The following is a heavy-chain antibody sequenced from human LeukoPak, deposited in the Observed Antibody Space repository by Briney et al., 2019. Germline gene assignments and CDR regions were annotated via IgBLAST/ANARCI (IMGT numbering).Heavy chain of an antibody. V-gene: IGHV1-69*06. D-gene: IGHD3-10*01. CDR1: GGTFSSYA. CDR3: SRDLYYGSGSSYNGLEY. Sequence: ASVKVSCKASGGTFSSYAISWVRQAPGQGLEWMGGIIPIFGTTNYAQKFQDRVTITADKSTSTAYMELSSLRAEDMAVYYCSRDLYYGSGSSYNGLEYWGQGTLVTVSS. CDR2: IIPIFGTT. J-gene: IGHJ4*02.